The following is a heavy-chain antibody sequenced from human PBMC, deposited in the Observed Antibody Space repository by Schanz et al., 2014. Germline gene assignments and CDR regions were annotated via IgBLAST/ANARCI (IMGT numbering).Heavy chain of an antibody. J-gene: IGHJ5*01. CDR2: ISWNSVSI. D-gene: IGHD1-1*01. Sequence: EVYLVESGGDLVQPGKSLRLSCAASGFTFDDFGMHWVRQAPGKALEWVSGISWNSVSIGYADSVKGRFTISRDNAKNSVYLQMNSLRADDTAVYFCAKVPGEKRGAFASWGQGTLVTVSS. V-gene: IGHV3-9*01. CDR3: AKVPGEKRGAFAS. CDR1: GFTFDDFG.